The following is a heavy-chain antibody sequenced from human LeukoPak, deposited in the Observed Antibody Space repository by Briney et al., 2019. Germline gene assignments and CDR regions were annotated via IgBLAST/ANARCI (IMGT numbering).Heavy chain of an antibody. V-gene: IGHV3-21*01. CDR1: GFTFSIYS. J-gene: IGHJ4*02. CDR3: ARSLTPLPTWFGELSY. D-gene: IGHD3-10*01. CDR2: ISSSSSYI. Sequence: GGSLRLSCAASGFTFSIYSMNWVRQAPGKGLEWVSSISSSSSYIYYADSVKGRFTISRDNAKNSLYLQMNSLRAEDTAVYYCARSLTPLPTWFGELSYWGQGTLVTVSS.